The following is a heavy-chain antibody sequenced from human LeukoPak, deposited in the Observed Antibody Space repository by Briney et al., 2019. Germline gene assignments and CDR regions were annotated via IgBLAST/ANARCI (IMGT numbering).Heavy chain of an antibody. CDR3: AREPTGTTGDY. J-gene: IGHJ4*02. CDR1: GGSISSPTW. D-gene: IGHD4-17*01. Sequence: PSETLSLTCVISGGSISSPTWWSWVRQPPGKGLEWIGEIYHSGITNYNPSLKSRVAVSLDKSKNQFSLRLTSVTAADTAIYYCAREPTGTTGDYWGQGTLVTVSS. CDR2: IYHSGIT. V-gene: IGHV4-4*02.